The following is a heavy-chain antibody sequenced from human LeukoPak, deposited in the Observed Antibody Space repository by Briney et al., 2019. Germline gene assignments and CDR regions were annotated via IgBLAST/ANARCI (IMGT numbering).Heavy chain of an antibody. J-gene: IGHJ4*02. CDR3: ARGEGYYASGTYYIDY. CDR1: GFTFSSYT. Sequence: SPGGSLRLSCAASGFTFSSYTMNWVRQAPGKGLEWVSSITTSSTYIYYGDSVRGRFTISRDNAKNSLYLRMSSLRVEDTAVYYCARGEGYYASGTYYIDYWGQGTLVTSSS. D-gene: IGHD3-10*01. V-gene: IGHV3-21*01. CDR2: ITTSSTYI.